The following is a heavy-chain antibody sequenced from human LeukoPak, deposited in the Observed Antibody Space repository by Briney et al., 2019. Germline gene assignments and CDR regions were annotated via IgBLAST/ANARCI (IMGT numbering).Heavy chain of an antibody. CDR1: GFTFSSYA. CDR3: ARGSSGTYDMGY. D-gene: IGHD1-26*01. Sequence: GGSLRLSCAASGFTFSSYAMSWVRQAPGKGLEWVSVIYSGGSTYYAESVKGRFTISRDISKNTLFLQMNGLRAEDTAVYYCARGSSGTYDMGYWGQGTLVTVSS. CDR2: IYSGGST. V-gene: IGHV3-66*01. J-gene: IGHJ4*02.